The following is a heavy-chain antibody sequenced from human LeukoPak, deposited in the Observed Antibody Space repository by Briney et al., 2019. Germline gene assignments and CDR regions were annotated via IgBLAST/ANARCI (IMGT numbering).Heavy chain of an antibody. D-gene: IGHD3-22*01. J-gene: IGHJ4*02. CDR3: AREKVPYYYDSSGYYYLDY. V-gene: IGHV1-2*02. CDR2: INANSGVT. CDR1: GNTFTGYH. Sequence: ASVKVSCKASGNTFTGYHLHWVRQAPGQGLEWMGWINANSGVTKNAEKFQGRVTMTRDTSISTDYMELRSLRSDDTAVYYCAREKVPYYYDSSGYYYLDYWGQGTLVTVSS.